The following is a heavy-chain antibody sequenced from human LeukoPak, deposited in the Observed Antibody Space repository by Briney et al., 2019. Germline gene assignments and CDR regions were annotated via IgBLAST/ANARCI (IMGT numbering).Heavy chain of an antibody. CDR2: TKQDGSEK. D-gene: IGHD1-26*01. J-gene: IGHJ4*02. Sequence: GGSLRLSCAASGFTFSRYWMSWVRQAPGKGLEWVANTKQDGSEKYYLESVKGRFTISRDNAKSSLYLHMNSPRGEDTAVYYCALSSGNYAIPFDYWGQGTLVTVSS. V-gene: IGHV3-7*01. CDR3: ALSSGNYAIPFDY. CDR1: GFTFSRYW.